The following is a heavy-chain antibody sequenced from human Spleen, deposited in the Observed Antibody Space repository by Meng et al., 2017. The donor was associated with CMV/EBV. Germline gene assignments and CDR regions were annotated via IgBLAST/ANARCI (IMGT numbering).Heavy chain of an antibody. CDR2: IRYDGSNK. D-gene: IGHD3-3*01. CDR1: GFTFSSYG. J-gene: IGHJ6*02. Sequence: GGSLRLSCAASGFTFSSYGMHWVRQAPGKGLEWVAFIRYDGSNKYYADSVKGRFTISRDNSKNTLYLQMNSLRAEDTAVYYCAKDSPITIFGVVIGSRYYYGMDVWGQGTTVTVSS. CDR3: AKDSPITIFGVVIGSRYYYGMDV. V-gene: IGHV3-30*02.